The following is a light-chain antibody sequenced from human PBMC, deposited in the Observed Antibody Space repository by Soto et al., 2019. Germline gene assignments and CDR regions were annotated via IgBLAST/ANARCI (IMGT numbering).Light chain of an antibody. CDR1: QGIRND. J-gene: IGKJ1*01. CDR3: LQHFNFSWT. CDR2: AAF. V-gene: IGKV1-6*01. Sequence: AIHMTHSPSSLSASVGDRVPITCRARQGIRNDLGWYQKKPGKAPKLLIFAAFNLQSGVPSRFSGGGSGTDFTLTISSLQPEDFATYYCLQHFNFSWTFGQGTKVEIK.